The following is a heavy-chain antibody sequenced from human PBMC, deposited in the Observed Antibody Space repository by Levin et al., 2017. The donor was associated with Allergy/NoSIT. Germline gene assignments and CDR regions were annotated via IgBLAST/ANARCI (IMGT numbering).Heavy chain of an antibody. CDR3: AREGFWTE. CDR2: ISVSGRET. Sequence: GESLKISCAASGFRFSDYYMSWIRQVPGKGLEWVSYISVSGRETNYADVVKGRFTISRDNAKNSLSLQMNGLRVDDSAVYYCAREGFWTEWGQGTLVTVSS. J-gene: IGHJ4*02. V-gene: IGHV3-11*06. CDR1: GFRFSDYY. D-gene: IGHD3/OR15-3a*01.